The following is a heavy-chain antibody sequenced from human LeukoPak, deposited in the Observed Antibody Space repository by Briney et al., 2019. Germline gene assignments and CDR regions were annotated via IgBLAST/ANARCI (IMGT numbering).Heavy chain of an antibody. CDR2: IYYSGST. V-gene: IGHV4-39*01. J-gene: IGHJ4*02. CDR1: GGSISSSSYY. Sequence: SETLSLTCTVSGGSISSSSYYWGWIRQPPGKGPERIGSIYYSGSTYYNPSLKSRVTISVDTSKNQFSLKLSSVTAADTAVYYCARLFGGNFDYWGQGTLVTVSS. D-gene: IGHD3-10*01. CDR3: ARLFGGNFDY.